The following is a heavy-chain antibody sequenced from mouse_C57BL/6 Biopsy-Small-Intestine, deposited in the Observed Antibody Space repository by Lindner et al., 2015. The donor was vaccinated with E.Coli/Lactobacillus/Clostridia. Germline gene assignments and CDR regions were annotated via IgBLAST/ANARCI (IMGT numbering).Heavy chain of an antibody. D-gene: IGHD1-2*01. Sequence: VQLQESGPEVVKPGASVKISCKASGYVFSSSWMNWVKQRPGKGLEWIGRIYPGNGDTNYNGKFRSKATLIADKSSSTAYMQLSSLTSEDSAVYFCARELGHYYDGTYWYFDVWGAGTTVAVSS. CDR3: ARELGHYYDGTYWYFDV. J-gene: IGHJ1*01. V-gene: IGHV1-82*01. CDR2: IYPGNGDT. CDR1: GYVFSSSW.